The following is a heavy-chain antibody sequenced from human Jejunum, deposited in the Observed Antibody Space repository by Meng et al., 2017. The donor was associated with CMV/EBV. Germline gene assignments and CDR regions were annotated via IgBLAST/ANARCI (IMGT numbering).Heavy chain of an antibody. J-gene: IGHJ4*02. CDR3: AKVSGYDSSGPSDY. CDR2: IASDGSDK. CDR1: GFTLSNHA. D-gene: IGHD3-22*01. Sequence: QVQLVESGGGVVQPGRSLILSCAASGFTLSNHAMHWVRQAPGKGLEWVARIASDGSDKQEAESVKGRFTISRDNSQNSLYLQMNNLRAEDTAVYYCAKVSGYDSSGPSDYWGQGTLVNVSS. V-gene: IGHV3-30-3*01.